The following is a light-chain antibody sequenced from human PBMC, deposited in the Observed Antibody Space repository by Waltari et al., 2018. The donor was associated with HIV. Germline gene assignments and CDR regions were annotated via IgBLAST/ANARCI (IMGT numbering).Light chain of an antibody. J-gene: IGKJ4*02. V-gene: IGKV2-28*01. CDR1: QSLLHSNGYTY. CDR3: MQALQAFT. Sequence: EIVLTQSPLSLAVTPGEPASISCKSRQSLLHSNGYTYLNWILQKPGQSPQLLIYLVSNRASGVPERFSGSGSGTDFTLKISRVDADDVGVYYCMQALQAFTFGGGTKVELK. CDR2: LVS.